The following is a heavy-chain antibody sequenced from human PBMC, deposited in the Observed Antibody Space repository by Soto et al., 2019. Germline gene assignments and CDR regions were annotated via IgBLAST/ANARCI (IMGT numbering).Heavy chain of an antibody. CDR1: GYTFIDYC. J-gene: IGHJ4*02. D-gene: IGHD2-8*01. CDR2: INSYSGAS. Sequence: ASVKVSCKASGYTFIDYCMHWVRQAPGHGLEWVGCINSYSGASFLAQKFQGRVTMTREASITTAYMELNRLTSDDSALYYCARGGAHCSNGVCLGQYWGQGTLVTVSS. CDR3: ARGGAHCSNGVCLGQY. V-gene: IGHV1-2*02.